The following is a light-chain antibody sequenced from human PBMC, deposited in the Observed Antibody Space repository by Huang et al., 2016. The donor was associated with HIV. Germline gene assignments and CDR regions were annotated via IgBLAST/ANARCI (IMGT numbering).Light chain of an antibody. Sequence: DIQMTQSPSTLSAFVGDRVTITCRTSQRIGSWLAWYQQKPGKAPSLLISKASNLESGVPLRFSGNGSGTEFTLTISGLQPDDLATYYCQQQWTFGQGTKVQIK. CDR2: KAS. CDR1: QRIGSW. CDR3: QQQWT. J-gene: IGKJ1*01. V-gene: IGKV1-5*03.